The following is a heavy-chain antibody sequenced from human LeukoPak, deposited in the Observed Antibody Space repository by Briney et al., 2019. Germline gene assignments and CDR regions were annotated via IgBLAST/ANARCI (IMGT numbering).Heavy chain of an antibody. CDR2: ISSSSSYI. CDR1: GFTFSSYS. D-gene: IGHD2-2*01. Sequence: GGSLRLSCAASGFTFSSYSMNWVRQAPGKGLEWVSSISSSSSYIYYADSVKGRFTISRDNSKNTLYLQMNSLRDEDTAVYYCAKGLNYAGVTLDYWGQGTLVTVSS. V-gene: IGHV3-21*04. CDR3: AKGLNYAGVTLDY. J-gene: IGHJ4*02.